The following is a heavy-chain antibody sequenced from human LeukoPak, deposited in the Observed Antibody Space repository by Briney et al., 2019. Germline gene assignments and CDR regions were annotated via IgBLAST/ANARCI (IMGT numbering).Heavy chain of an antibody. J-gene: IGHJ4*02. CDR3: ARLQNTYYYEAHY. D-gene: IGHD3-22*01. Sequence: PSETLSLTCTVSGGSISSSSYYWSWIRQPPGKGLEWIGYIYYSGSTNYNPSLKSRVTISVDTSKNQFSLKLSSVTAADTAVYYCARLQNTYYYEAHYWGQGTLVTVSS. V-gene: IGHV4-61*05. CDR2: IYYSGST. CDR1: GGSISSSSYY.